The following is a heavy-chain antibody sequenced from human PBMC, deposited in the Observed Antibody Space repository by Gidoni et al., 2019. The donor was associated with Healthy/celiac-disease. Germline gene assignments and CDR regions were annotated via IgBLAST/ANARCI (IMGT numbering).Heavy chain of an antibody. Sequence: EVQLVESGGGLVQPGGSLRLSCAASGFPFSSYSMNWVRQAPGKGLEWVSYISSSSSTIYYADSVKGRFTISRDNAKNSLYLQMNSLRAEDTAVYYCARDHYDSSWGAFDIWGQGTMVTVSS. CDR3: ARDHYDSSWGAFDI. V-gene: IGHV3-48*01. J-gene: IGHJ3*02. D-gene: IGHD3-22*01. CDR2: ISSSSSTI. CDR1: GFPFSSYS.